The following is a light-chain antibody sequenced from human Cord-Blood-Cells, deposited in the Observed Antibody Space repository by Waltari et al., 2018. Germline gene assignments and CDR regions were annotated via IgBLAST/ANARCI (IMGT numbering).Light chain of an antibody. CDR3: CSYAGSSTLV. V-gene: IGLV2-23*01. CDR1: SSDVGGYNL. J-gene: IGLJ3*02. Sequence: QSALTQPAPVSGSPGQSITISCTGTSSDVGGYNLVSWYHQHPGKAPKLMIYEGSKRPSGVSNRFSGSKSGNTASLTISGLQAEDEADYYCCSYAGSSTLVFGGGTKLTVL. CDR2: EGS.